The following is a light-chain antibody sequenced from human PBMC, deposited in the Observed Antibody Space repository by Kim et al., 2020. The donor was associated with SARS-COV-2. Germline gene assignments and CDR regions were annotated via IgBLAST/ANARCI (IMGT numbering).Light chain of an antibody. CDR2: LEGSGSS. J-gene: IGLJ3*02. CDR1: SGEYV. Sequence: LGSAVKVACSRCSGEYVIAWLQAQPGKAPRYLMRLEGSGSSSKGSGVPGRFSGSSSGADRYLTISTPQSEDEADYSCETWDTNTRVFGGGTKLTVL. CDR3: ETWDTNTRV. V-gene: IGLV4-60*03.